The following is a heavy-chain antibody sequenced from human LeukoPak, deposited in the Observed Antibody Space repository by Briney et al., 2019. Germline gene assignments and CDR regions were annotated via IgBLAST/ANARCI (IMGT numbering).Heavy chain of an antibody. V-gene: IGHV4-34*01. Sequence: SETRSLTCAVYGGSFSGYYWSWIRQPPGKGLEWIGDINHSGSTNYNPSLKSRVTISVDTSKNQFSLKLSSVTAADTAVYYCARQLLERLDPTNWFDPWGRGTLVTVSS. CDR1: GGSFSGYY. D-gene: IGHD2-2*01. J-gene: IGHJ5*02. CDR2: INHSGST. CDR3: ARQLLERLDPTNWFDP.